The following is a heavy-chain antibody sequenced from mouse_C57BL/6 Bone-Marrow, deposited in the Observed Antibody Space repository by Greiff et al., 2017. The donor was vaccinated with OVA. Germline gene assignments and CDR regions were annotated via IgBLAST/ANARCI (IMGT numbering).Heavy chain of an antibody. CDR2: ISSGSSTI. CDR1: GFTFSDYG. CDR3: ARRANWDLRYFDY. J-gene: IGHJ2*01. Sequence: EVQLVESGGGLVKPGGSLKLSCAASGFTFSDYGMHWVRQAPEKGLEWVAYISSGSSTIYYADTVKGRFTISRDNAKNTLFLQMTSLRSEDTAMYYCARRANWDLRYFDYWGQGTTLTVSS. V-gene: IGHV5-17*01. D-gene: IGHD4-1*01.